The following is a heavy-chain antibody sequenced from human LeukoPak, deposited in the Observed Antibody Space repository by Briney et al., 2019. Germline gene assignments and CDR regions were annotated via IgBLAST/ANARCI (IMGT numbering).Heavy chain of an antibody. J-gene: IGHJ4*02. CDR2: ISYDGSNK. Sequence: GGSLRLSCAASGFTFSSYAMHWVRQAPGKGLEWVAVISYDGSNKYYADSVKGRFTISRDNSKNTLYLQMNSLRAEDTAVYYCVSGYSLFDYWGQGTLVTVSS. CDR3: VSGYSLFDY. D-gene: IGHD3-22*01. V-gene: IGHV3-30-3*01. CDR1: GFTFSSYA.